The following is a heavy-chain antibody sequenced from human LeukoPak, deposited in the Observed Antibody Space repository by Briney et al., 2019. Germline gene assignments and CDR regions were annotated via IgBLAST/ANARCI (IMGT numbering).Heavy chain of an antibody. CDR1: GVSISGSEW. V-gene: IGHV4-4*02. D-gene: IGHD3-9*01. CDR3: GKTDIYFNPIDY. Sequence: PSETLSLTCAVSGVSISGSEWWIWVRQPPGQGLEWIGEIHRAGRTRYNPSLKSRVTISMDYSKNQFSLKLTSVTAADTAIYYCGKTDIYFNPIDYWGPGSLVTVSS. J-gene: IGHJ4*02. CDR2: IHRAGRT.